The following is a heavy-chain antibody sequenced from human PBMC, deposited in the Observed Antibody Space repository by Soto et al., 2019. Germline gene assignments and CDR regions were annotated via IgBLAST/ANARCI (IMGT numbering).Heavy chain of an antibody. D-gene: IGHD3-10*01. J-gene: IGHJ6*03. CDR1: GFTFSSYA. CDR2: ISGSGGST. V-gene: IGHV3-23*01. CDR3: AKDELLWFGELYDYYYYMDV. Sequence: EVQLLESGGGLVQPGGSLRLSCAASGFTFSSYAMSWVRQAPGKGLEWVSAISGSGGSTYYADSVKGRFTISRDNSKNTLYLQMNSLRAEDTAVYYCAKDELLWFGELYDYYYYMDVWGKGTTVTVSS.